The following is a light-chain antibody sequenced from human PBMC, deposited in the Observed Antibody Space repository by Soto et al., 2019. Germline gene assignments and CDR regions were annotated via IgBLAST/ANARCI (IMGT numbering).Light chain of an antibody. V-gene: IGKV3-15*01. CDR3: QQFNNWPPT. J-gene: IGKJ2*01. CDR1: QSVRSN. Sequence: EIVMTQSPATLSVSPGDRATLSCRASQSVRSNLAWYQQKPGQAPRLLIYGASTRATGIPARFSGSGSGTEFTLTITSLQSEDFVLYYCQQFNNWPPTFGQGTNLPIK. CDR2: GAS.